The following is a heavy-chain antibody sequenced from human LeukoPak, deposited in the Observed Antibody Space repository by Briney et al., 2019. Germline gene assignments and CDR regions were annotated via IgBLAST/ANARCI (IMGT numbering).Heavy chain of an antibody. CDR2: IKADGSEK. J-gene: IGHJ4*02. Sequence: GGSLRLSCSVSGFTFSNYWMNWVRQAPGKGLEWVANIKADGSEKYYVDSVKGRFTISRDNAKNSLHLQMNSLSVEDTAVYYCASTNSLDYWGQGTLVTVPS. V-gene: IGHV3-7*01. CDR3: ASTNSLDY. D-gene: IGHD4-23*01. CDR1: GFTFSNYW.